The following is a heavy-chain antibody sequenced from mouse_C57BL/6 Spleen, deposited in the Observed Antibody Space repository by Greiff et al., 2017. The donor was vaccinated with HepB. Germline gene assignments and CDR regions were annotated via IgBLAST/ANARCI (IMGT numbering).Heavy chain of an antibody. CDR3: ARSPITTGVATDAMDD. V-gene: IGHV1-72*01. CDR1: GYTFTSYW. D-gene: IGHD1-1*01. Sequence: QVQLQQPGAELVKPGASVKLSCKASGYTFTSYWMHWVKQRPGRGLEWIGRIDPNSGGTKYNEKFKSKATLTVDKSSSTAYMQLSSLTSEDSAVYYCARSPITTGVATDAMDDWGQGTSVTVSS. J-gene: IGHJ4*01. CDR2: IDPNSGGT.